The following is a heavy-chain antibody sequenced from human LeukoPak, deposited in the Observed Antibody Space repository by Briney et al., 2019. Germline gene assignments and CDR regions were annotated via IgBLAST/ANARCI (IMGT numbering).Heavy chain of an antibody. D-gene: IGHD1-1*01. V-gene: IGHV4-59*08. CDR2: IYYSGVT. Sequence: SETLSLTCTVSGGSISLNYWSWIRQPPGKGLEYIGYIYYSGVTNYNPSLKSRVSMSVDTSKTQYSLKLSSVTAADTAVYYCARHEVQLEPFDYWGQGTLVTVSS. CDR1: GGSISLNY. J-gene: IGHJ4*02. CDR3: ARHEVQLEPFDY.